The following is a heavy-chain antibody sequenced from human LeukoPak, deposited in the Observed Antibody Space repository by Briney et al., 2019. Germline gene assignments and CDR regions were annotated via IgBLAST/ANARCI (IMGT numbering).Heavy chain of an antibody. V-gene: IGHV3-23*01. CDR3: ARGRGSPYYFDC. D-gene: IGHD1-26*01. Sequence: GGSLRLSCAASGFTFSNYAMTWVRQAPGKGLEWVSSISTSGDSTAYAASVKGRFTISRDNSKNTLCLQLNSLRAEGTAVYYCARGRGSPYYFDCWGQGTLVTVSS. CDR1: GFTFSNYA. J-gene: IGHJ4*02. CDR2: ISTSGDST.